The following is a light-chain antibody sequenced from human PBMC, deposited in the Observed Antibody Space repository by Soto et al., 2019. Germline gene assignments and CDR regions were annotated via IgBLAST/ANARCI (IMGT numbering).Light chain of an antibody. Sequence: ERVMTQSPATLSVSAGERATRSCRASQSVSSNLAWYQQKPGQAPRLLIYGASTRATVIPARFSGSGSGTEFTLTISSLQSEDFAVYYCQQYNNWPPWTFGQGTKVDI. CDR2: GAS. J-gene: IGKJ1*01. CDR1: QSVSSN. V-gene: IGKV3-15*01. CDR3: QQYNNWPPWT.